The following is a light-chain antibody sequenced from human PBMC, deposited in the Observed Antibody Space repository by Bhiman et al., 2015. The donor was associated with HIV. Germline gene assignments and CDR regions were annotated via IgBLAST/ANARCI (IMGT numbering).Light chain of an antibody. V-gene: IGLV3-21*04. J-gene: IGLJ2*01. CDR3: QVWDYTSDQSVV. CDR1: NIGSKS. Sequence: SYELTQPPSVSVAPGKTARITCGGNNIGSKSVHWYQQKPGQAPLLVISYDGDRPSGIPERFSGSKSGNTATLTISRAEAEDEADYYCQVWDYTSDQSVVFGGGTQLTVL. CDR2: YDG.